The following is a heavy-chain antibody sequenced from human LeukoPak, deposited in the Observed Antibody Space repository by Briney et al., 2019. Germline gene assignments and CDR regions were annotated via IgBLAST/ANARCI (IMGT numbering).Heavy chain of an antibody. CDR3: ARGWYSYQFDY. CDR2: IIPILGIA. D-gene: IGHD5-18*01. V-gene: IGHV1-69*04. J-gene: IGHJ4*02. Sequence: SVKVSCKASGGTFSSHAISWVRQAPGQGLEWMGRIIPILGIANYAQKFQGRVTITADKSTSTAYMELSSLRSEDTAVYYCARGWYSYQFDYWGQGTLVTVSS. CDR1: GGTFSSHA.